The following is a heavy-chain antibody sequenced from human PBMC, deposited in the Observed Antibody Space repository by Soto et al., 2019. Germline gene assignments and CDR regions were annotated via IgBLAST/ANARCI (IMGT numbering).Heavy chain of an antibody. Sequence: ETLSLSCAASGFTFSSYAMSWVRQAPGKGLEWVSAISGSGGSTYYADSVKGRFTISRDNSKNTLYLQMNSLRAEDTAVYYCAKDGEGWFDPWGQGTLVTVSS. CDR2: ISGSGGST. J-gene: IGHJ5*02. V-gene: IGHV3-23*01. D-gene: IGHD3-10*01. CDR1: GFTFSSYA. CDR3: AKDGEGWFDP.